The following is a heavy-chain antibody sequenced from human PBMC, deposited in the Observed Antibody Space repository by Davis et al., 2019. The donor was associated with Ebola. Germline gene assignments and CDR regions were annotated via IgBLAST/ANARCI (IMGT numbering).Heavy chain of an antibody. Sequence: GESLKISCAASGFSFSSCSMNWVRQAPGKGLEWVSSISSSSTSRYYVDSLQGRFTISRDNAKNSLYLQMNSLRAEDTAVYYCASTVTTDFDYWGQGTLVTVSS. CDR3: ASTVTTDFDY. V-gene: IGHV3-21*01. D-gene: IGHD4-11*01. CDR2: ISSSSTSR. J-gene: IGHJ4*02. CDR1: GFSFSSCS.